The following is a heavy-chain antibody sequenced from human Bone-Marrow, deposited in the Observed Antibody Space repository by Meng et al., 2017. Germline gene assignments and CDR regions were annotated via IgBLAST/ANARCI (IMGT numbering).Heavy chain of an antibody. Sequence: SVKVSCKASGGTFSSYAISWVRQAPGQGLEWMGGIIPIFCTANYAQKFQGRVTITADESTSTAYMELSSLRSGDTAVYYCARDRVGAQNDAFDIWGQGTMVTVSS. CDR1: GGTFSSYA. CDR2: IIPIFCTA. J-gene: IGHJ3*02. D-gene: IGHD1-26*01. V-gene: IGHV1-69*13. CDR3: ARDRVGAQNDAFDI.